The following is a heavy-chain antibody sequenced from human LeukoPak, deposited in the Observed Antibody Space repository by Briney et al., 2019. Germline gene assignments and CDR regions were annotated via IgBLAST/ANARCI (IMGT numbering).Heavy chain of an antibody. CDR3: ARGDIEWDY. Sequence: GASVKVSCKASGYSFIDYYMHWVRQAPGQGLEWMGWINPNSGGTNYAQNFQGRVTMTRDTSISTAYMELSRLTSDDTAVYYCARGDIEWDYGGQGTQVTVSS. D-gene: IGHD3-3*01. V-gene: IGHV1-2*02. CDR2: INPNSGGT. CDR1: GYSFIDYY. J-gene: IGHJ4*02.